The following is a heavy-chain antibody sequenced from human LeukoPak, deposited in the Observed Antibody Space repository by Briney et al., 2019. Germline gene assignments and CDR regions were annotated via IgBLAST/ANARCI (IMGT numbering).Heavy chain of an antibody. CDR1: GFTFSIYA. Sequence: GGSLRLSCAGSGFTFSIYAMSWVRQAPGKGLEWVSAISGSGGSTYYADSVKGRFTISRDKSKNTLYLQMNSLRAEDTAVYYCAKDRRYFDWLLGGYFDYWGQGTLVTVSS. J-gene: IGHJ4*02. D-gene: IGHD3-9*01. V-gene: IGHV3-23*01. CDR3: AKDRRYFDWLLGGYFDY. CDR2: ISGSGGST.